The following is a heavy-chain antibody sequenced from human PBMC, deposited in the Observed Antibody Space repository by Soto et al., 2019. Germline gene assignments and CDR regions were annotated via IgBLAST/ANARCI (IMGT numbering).Heavy chain of an antibody. CDR1: GGSISSGGYY. V-gene: IGHV3-66*01. CDR3: ASGLVLGAANDAFDI. D-gene: IGHD2-8*01. Sequence: ETLSLTCTVSGGSISSGGYYWSWIRQHPGKGLEWVSVIYSGGSTYYADSVKGRFTISRDNSKNTLYLQMNSLRAEDTAVYYCASGLVLGAANDAFDIWGQGTMVTVSS. CDR2: IYSGGST. J-gene: IGHJ3*02.